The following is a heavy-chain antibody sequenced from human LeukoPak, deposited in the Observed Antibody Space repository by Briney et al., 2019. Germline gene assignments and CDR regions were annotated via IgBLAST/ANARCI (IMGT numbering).Heavy chain of an antibody. J-gene: IGHJ4*02. V-gene: IGHV3-48*04. CDR3: AREGAVAALDY. CDR2: ISSSSNSSSTI. CDR1: GFTFSSYS. Sequence: GGSLRLSCAASGFTFSSYSMNWVRQAPGRGREGVSYISSSSNSSSTIDSAESVKGRFTISRDNAKNSLYLQMNSLRAEDTAVYYCAREGAVAALDYWGQGTLVTVSS. D-gene: IGHD6-19*01.